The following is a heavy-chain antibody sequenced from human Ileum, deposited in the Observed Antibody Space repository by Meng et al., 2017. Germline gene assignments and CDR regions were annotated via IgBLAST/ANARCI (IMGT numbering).Heavy chain of an antibody. CDR3: ARDWDWVVWDY. V-gene: IGHV3-33*01. J-gene: IGHJ4*02. CDR2: IYYDGTKK. CDR1: GLTFSRHG. D-gene: IGHD3/OR15-3a*01. Sequence: QGQLWGSGGGVVQPGRSLRLSCAASGLTFSRHGILWVRQAPGKGLEWLAAIYYDGTKKFYADSVKGRFTISRENAKRTLYLEMNSLRAEDAAVYYCARDWDWVVWDYWGQGTLVTVSS.